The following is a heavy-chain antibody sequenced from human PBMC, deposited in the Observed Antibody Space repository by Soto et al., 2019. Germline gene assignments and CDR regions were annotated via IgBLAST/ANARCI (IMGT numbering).Heavy chain of an antibody. D-gene: IGHD3-3*01. CDR2: ISAYNGNT. CDR1: GYTFTSYG. J-gene: IGHJ6*02. V-gene: IGHV1-18*01. CDR3: ARDLIFGVVVAYYGIDV. Sequence: ASVKVSCKASGYTFTSYGISWVRQAPGQGLEWMGWISAYNGNTNYAQKLQGRVTMTTDTSTSTAYMELRSLRSDDTAVYYCARDLIFGVVVAYYGIDVWGQGNTVTISS.